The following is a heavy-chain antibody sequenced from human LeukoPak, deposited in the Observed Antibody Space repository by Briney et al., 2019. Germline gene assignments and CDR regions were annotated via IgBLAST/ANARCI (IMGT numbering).Heavy chain of an antibody. CDR2: IWYDGSNK. Sequence: PGRSLRLSCVASGFSLSNFQMYWVRQAPGKGLEWVAVIWYDGSNKYYADSVKGRFTISRDNSKNTLYLQMNSLRAEDTALYYCARSSGSYYSYSDYWGQGTLVTVSS. CDR3: ARSSGSYYSYSDY. J-gene: IGHJ4*02. CDR1: GFSLSNFQ. D-gene: IGHD1-26*01. V-gene: IGHV3-33*08.